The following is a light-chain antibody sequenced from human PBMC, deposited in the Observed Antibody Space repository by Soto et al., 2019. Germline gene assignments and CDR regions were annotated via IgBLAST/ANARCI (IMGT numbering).Light chain of an antibody. V-gene: IGLV2-8*01. CDR1: SSDVGGYNY. CDR3: SSYAGSNIVV. Sequence: QSALTQPPSASGSPGQSVTISCTGTSSDVGGYNYVSWYQQHPGKAPKLMIYEVSKRPSGVPDRFSGSKSGNTASLTVSGLPAEDKADYCCSSYAGSNIVVFGGGTKVTVL. CDR2: EVS. J-gene: IGLJ2*01.